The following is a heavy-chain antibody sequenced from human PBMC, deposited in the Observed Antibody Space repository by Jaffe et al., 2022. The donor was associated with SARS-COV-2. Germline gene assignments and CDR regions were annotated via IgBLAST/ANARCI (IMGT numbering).Heavy chain of an antibody. Sequence: QLQLQESGPGLVKPSETLSLTCSVSGGSITSASDHWAWIRQPPGKGLEWIGTVFTGGTTNYSPALKSRVAMSIDTPKNQFSLRLSSVTAADTAVYYCARQDHLALGCWGQGTLVTVSS. J-gene: IGHJ4*02. V-gene: IGHV4-39*01. CDR3: ARQDHLALGC. CDR2: VFTGGTT. CDR1: GGSITSASDH. D-gene: IGHD3-16*01.